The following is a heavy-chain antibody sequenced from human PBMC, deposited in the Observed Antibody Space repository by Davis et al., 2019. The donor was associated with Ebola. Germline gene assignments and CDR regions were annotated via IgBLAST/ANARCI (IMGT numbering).Heavy chain of an antibody. CDR3: AKEGGSSGWYDNWFDP. V-gene: IGHV3-33*06. CDR1: GFTFNRYW. D-gene: IGHD6-19*01. Sequence: GESLKISCAASGFTFNRYWMSWVRQAPGKGLEWVAVIWYDGSNKYYADSVKGRFTISRDNSKNTLYLQMNSLRAEDTAVYYCAKEGGSSGWYDNWFDPWGQGTLVTVSS. J-gene: IGHJ5*02. CDR2: IWYDGSNK.